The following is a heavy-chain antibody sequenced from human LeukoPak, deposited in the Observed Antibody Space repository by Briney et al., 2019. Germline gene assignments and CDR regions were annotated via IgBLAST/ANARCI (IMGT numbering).Heavy chain of an antibody. J-gene: IGHJ4*02. D-gene: IGHD6-6*01. Sequence: PGGSLRLSCAASGFTFSSYAMHWVRQAPGKGLEWVAGISYDGSNKYYADSVKGRFTISRDNSKNTLYLQMNSLRAEDTAVYYCARDPRLDPRGPKSSSQEGYWGQGTLVTVSS. V-gene: IGHV3-30-3*01. CDR2: ISYDGSNK. CDR3: ARDPRLDPRGPKSSSQEGY. CDR1: GFTFSSYA.